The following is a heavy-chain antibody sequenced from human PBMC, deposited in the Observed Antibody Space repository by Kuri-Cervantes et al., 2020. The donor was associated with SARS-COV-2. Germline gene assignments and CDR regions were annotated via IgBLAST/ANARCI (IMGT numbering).Heavy chain of an antibody. CDR2: ISADGNTS. V-gene: IGHV3-43*02. J-gene: IGHJ4*02. CDR1: GFTFSDYA. D-gene: IGHD2-21*02. CDR3: ARDHAGSGDCLDY. Sequence: GESLKISCAASGFTFSDYAMQWVRQVPGKGLQWVSLISADGNTSYYADSVKGRFTISRDNGKNSLYLQMNSLRAEDTAVYYCARDHAGSGDCLDYWGQGTRVTFSS.